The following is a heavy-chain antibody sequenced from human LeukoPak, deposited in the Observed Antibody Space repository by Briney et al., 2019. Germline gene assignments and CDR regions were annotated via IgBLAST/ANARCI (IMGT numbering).Heavy chain of an antibody. Sequence: SETLSLTCNVSGGSISSSSYYWGWLRQPPGKGLEWIASVYYTGSTYYSPSLKSRLTISVDTSKNQFSLKLSSVTAADTALYYCAKNGVAYYDRSDYKGGWFAPWGQGTRVTVSA. V-gene: IGHV4-39*01. CDR1: GGSISSSSYY. CDR2: VYYTGST. J-gene: IGHJ5*02. CDR3: AKNGVAYYDRSDYKGGWFAP. D-gene: IGHD3-22*01.